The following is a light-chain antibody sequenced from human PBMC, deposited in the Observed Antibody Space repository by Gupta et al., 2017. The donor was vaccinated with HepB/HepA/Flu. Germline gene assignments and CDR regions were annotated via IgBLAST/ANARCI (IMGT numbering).Light chain of an antibody. V-gene: IGLV2-14*03. CDR2: DVS. CDR1: SSDVGAYDL. J-gene: IGLJ1*01. Sequence: QSALTQPATVSASPGQSITISCAGTSSDVGAYDLVSWYQQHPGKAPKLILYDVSSRPSGISNRFSGSKSGNTASLTISGLQDEDEADYFCFSYTSTTPYVFGSGTRVAV. CDR3: FSYTSTTPYV.